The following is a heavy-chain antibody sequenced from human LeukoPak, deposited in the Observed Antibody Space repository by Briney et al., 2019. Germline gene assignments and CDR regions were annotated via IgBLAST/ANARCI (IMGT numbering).Heavy chain of an antibody. Sequence: GGSLRLSCAASGFTFSSYAMHWVRQAPGKGLEWGAVISYDGSNKFHADSVKGRFTLSRDNSKNTLYLQMNSLSIEDTAVYYCGRGSVGFGELNYWGQGTLVTVSS. D-gene: IGHD3-10*01. CDR2: ISYDGSNK. CDR1: GFTFSSYA. CDR3: GRGSVGFGELNY. V-gene: IGHV3-30-3*01. J-gene: IGHJ4*02.